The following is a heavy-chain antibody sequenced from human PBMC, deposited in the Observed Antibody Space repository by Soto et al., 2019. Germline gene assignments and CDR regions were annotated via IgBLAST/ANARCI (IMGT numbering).Heavy chain of an antibody. V-gene: IGHV1-2*02. CDR1: GYTFTGYY. CDR2: INPNSGGT. CDR3: ASTEQFGELSSTYYYYYYGMDV. J-gene: IGHJ6*02. Sequence: ASVKVSCKASGYTFTGYYMHWVRQAGGQGREWMGWINPNSGGTNYAQKFQGRVTMTRDTSISTAYMELSRLRSDDTAVYYCASTEQFGELSSTYYYYYYGMDVWGQGTTVTVSS. D-gene: IGHD3-10*01.